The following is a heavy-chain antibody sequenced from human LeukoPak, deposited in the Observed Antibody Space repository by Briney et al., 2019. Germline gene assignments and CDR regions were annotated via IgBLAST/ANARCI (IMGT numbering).Heavy chain of an antibody. Sequence: PGGSLRLSCVASGFTLSELWMNWVRQAPGKGLEWVANIKQDGGEKNYVDSVKGRFTISRDNAKNSVYLQMNSLRVEDTAVYYCVGGYGWLPDYWGQGTLVTVSS. J-gene: IGHJ4*02. CDR2: IKQDGGEK. V-gene: IGHV3-7*04. CDR1: GFTLSELW. D-gene: IGHD6-19*01. CDR3: VGGYGWLPDY.